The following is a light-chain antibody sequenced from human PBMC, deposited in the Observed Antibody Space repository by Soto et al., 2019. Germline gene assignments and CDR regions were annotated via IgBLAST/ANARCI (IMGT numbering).Light chain of an antibody. CDR3: SSYTSSSTVV. CDR1: SSDVGGYNY. V-gene: IGLV2-14*01. Sequence: QSALTQPAAVSGSPGQSITISCTGSSSDVGGYNYVSWYQHHPGKAPKRMIYEVSNRPSGVSNRFSGSKSDNTASLTISGLQSEDEADYYCSSYTSSSTVVFGGGTKLTVL. J-gene: IGLJ3*02. CDR2: EVS.